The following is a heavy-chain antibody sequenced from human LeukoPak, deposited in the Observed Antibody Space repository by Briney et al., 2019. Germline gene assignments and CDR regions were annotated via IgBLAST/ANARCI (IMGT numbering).Heavy chain of an antibody. CDR3: ARGPPIRGYRYGYDTGYYYSYSMDV. CDR2: INPNSGTT. D-gene: IGHD5-18*01. V-gene: IGHV1-2*02. J-gene: IGHJ6*03. CDR1: GYTFTAYY. Sequence: ASVKVSCKATGYTFTAYYMQWVRQAPGQGLEWMGWINPNSGTTNCAQRFQGRVTITADKSTTTAYMELSSLRSQDTAVYYCARGPPIRGYRYGYDTGYYYSYSMDVWGKGTTVTISS.